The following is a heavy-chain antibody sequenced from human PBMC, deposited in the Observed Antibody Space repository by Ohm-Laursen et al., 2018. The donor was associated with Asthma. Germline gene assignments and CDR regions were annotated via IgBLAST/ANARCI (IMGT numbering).Heavy chain of an antibody. J-gene: IGHJ3*02. V-gene: IGHV4-31*03. D-gene: IGHD3-22*01. Sequence: SQTLSLTCTVSGDSINSGNNYWSWIRQHPGKGLEWIGYIYYSGLTYSNPSLRSRVIISVDTSKNQFSLNLTSVTAADTAVYYCARVGYYYDSSGYYDGGAFDIWGQGTMVTVSS. CDR1: GDSINSGNNY. CDR3: ARVGYYYDSSGYYDGGAFDI. CDR2: IYYSGLT.